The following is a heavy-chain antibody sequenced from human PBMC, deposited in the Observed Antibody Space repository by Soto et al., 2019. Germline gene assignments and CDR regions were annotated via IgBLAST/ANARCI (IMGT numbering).Heavy chain of an antibody. CDR1: GFTFSSYS. J-gene: IGHJ4*02. CDR2: INISSSTT. Sequence: GGSLRLSCAASGFTFSSYSMNWVRQAPGKGLEWVSYINISSSTTYYADSVKGRFTISRDNAKNSVYLQMNGLRAEDTAVYYCVRDADKVPKGQHPVHEDLWGQGTLVTVSS. D-gene: IGHD5-12*01. V-gene: IGHV3-48*01. CDR3: VRDADKVPKGQHPVHEDL.